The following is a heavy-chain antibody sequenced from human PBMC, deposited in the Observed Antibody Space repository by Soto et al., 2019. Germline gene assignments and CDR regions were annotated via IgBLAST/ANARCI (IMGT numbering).Heavy chain of an antibody. CDR1: GFTFSTYA. CDR3: ATWGPSTSAHKSFDY. D-gene: IGHD3-16*01. J-gene: IGHJ4*02. V-gene: IGHV3-30*04. Sequence: GGSLRLSCSASGFTFSTYAMNWVRQAPGKGLEWVAVISYDGRSEYYADSVKGRFTISRDNSKNTLFLEMNSLRAEDTAVYYCATWGPSTSAHKSFDYWAQGTVVTVSS. CDR2: ISYDGRSE.